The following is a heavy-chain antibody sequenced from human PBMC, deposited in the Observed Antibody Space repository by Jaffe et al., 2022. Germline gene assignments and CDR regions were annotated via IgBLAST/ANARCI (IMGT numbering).Heavy chain of an antibody. CDR1: GFTFDTYA. J-gene: IGHJ4*02. CDR2: ITAPGGNT. D-gene: IGHD2-15*01. Sequence: EVQLLESGGGLVQPGGSLRLSCAASGFTFDTYAMGWVRQAPGKGLEWVSVITAPGGNTYDTDSVKGRFTISRDNSKNTLYLQMNSLRAEDTAVYYCAKGTAPYCSGPRCYPFDFWGQGTLVTVSS. CDR3: AKGTAPYCSGPRCYPFDF. V-gene: IGHV3-23*01.